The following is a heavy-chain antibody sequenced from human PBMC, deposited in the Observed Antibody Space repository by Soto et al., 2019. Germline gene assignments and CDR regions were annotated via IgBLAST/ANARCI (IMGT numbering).Heavy chain of an antibody. D-gene: IGHD2-21*01. Sequence: ASVKVSCKASGGTFSSYAISWVRQAPGQGLEWMGEIIPIFGTANYAQKFQGRVTITADESTSTAYMELSSLRSEDTAVYYCASAGERDYYFDYWGQGTLVTVSS. J-gene: IGHJ4*02. CDR3: ASAGERDYYFDY. CDR1: GGTFSSYA. V-gene: IGHV1-69*13. CDR2: IIPIFGTA.